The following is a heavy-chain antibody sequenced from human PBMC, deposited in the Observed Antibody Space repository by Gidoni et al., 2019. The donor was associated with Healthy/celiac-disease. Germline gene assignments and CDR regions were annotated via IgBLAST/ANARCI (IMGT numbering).Heavy chain of an antibody. CDR2: IRSKANSYAT. Sequence: EVQLVESGGGLVQPGGSLKLSCAAAGFTFSGSAMHWVRQASGKGREWVGRIRSKANSYATAYAASVKGRFTISRDASKNTAYLQMNSLKTEDTAVYYCTMSIISGSYFDLGYWGQGTLVTVSS. V-gene: IGHV3-73*02. CDR3: TMSIISGSYFDLGY. D-gene: IGHD1-26*01. CDR1: GFTFSGSA. J-gene: IGHJ4*02.